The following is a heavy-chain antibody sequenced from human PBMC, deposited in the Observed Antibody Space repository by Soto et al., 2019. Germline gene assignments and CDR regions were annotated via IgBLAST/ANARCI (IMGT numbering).Heavy chain of an antibody. V-gene: IGHV2-5*01. D-gene: IGHD2-15*01. Sequence: SGPPLVKRRDAVTLTCAFGLFSLTTRGMGVRWIRQPPGKPLEWLSLSCSNGDERYSPSLXXRITITKDTSKNQVFLKMTNMDPVDTATYYGAHSLIRGGLHRTFALWVQGPLVTVS. CDR3: AHSLIRGGLHRTFAL. CDR2: SCSNGDE. CDR1: LFSLTTRGMG. J-gene: IGHJ5*02.